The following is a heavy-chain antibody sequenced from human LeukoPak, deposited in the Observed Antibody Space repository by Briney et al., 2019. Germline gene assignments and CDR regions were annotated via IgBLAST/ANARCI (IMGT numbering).Heavy chain of an antibody. V-gene: IGHV5-10-1*01. J-gene: IGHJ6*04. CDR2: IDPSDSYT. Sequence: GESLKISCKGSGYSFTSYWISWVRQMPGKGLEWMGRIDPSDSYTNHSPSFQGHVTISADKSISTAYLQWSSLRASDTAMYYCVRVVPAAIFMDVWGKGTTVTVSS. D-gene: IGHD2-2*01. CDR1: GYSFTSYW. CDR3: VRVVPAAIFMDV.